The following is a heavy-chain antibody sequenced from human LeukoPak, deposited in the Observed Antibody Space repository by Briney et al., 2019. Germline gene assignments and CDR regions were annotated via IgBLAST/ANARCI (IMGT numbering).Heavy chain of an antibody. CDR3: ARGSKTRIRPRGSGSYYEYYFDY. CDR2: IYYSGST. CDR1: GGSISSSSYY. D-gene: IGHD3-10*01. Sequence: SETLSLTCTVSGGSISSSSYYWGWIRQPPGKGLEWIGSIYYSGSTYYNPSLKSRVTISVDTSKNQFSLKLSSVTAADTAVYYCARGSKTRIRPRGSGSYYEYYFDYWGQGTLVTVSS. J-gene: IGHJ4*02. V-gene: IGHV4-39*07.